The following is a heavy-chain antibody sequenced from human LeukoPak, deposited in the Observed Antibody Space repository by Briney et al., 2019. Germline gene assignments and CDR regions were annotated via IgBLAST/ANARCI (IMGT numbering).Heavy chain of an antibody. J-gene: IGHJ4*02. CDR1: GDSINSNH. V-gene: IGHV4-59*01. CDR3: ARLRAGCPGGRCRAHFDY. CDR2: IYYGGST. Sequence: PSETLSLTRSVSGDSINSNHWSWMRQPPGKGLEWIGYIYYGGSTNYKPSLQSEVPMHVVPSKNQFSVNLSSVPPADTAVYHCARLRAGCPGGRCRAHFDYWGQGTLVTVSS. D-gene: IGHD2-15*01.